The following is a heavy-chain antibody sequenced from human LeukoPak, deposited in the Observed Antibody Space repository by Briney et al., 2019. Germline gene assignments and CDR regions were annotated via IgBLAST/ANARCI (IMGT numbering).Heavy chain of an antibody. D-gene: IGHD6-6*01. V-gene: IGHV4-59*08. J-gene: IGHJ6*03. CDR3: ARVSLAARRNYYYYMDV. Sequence: PSETLSLTCTVSGGSISSYYWSWIRQPPGKGLEWIGYIYYSGSTNYNPSLKSRVTISVDTSKNQFSLKLSSVTAADTAVYYCARVSLAARRNYYYYMDVWGKGTTVTVSS. CDR1: GGSISSYY. CDR2: IYYSGST.